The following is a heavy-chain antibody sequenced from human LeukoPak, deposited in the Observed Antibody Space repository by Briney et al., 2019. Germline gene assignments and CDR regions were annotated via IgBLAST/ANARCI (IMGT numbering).Heavy chain of an antibody. CDR1: GFTFSSYG. CDR2: IWHEGSNK. J-gene: IGHJ4*02. CDR3: ARGRGYSGYEAIDY. D-gene: IGHD5-12*01. Sequence: GRSLRLPFAASGFTFSSYGMDWVRQAPGKGLEWVAVIWHEGSNKYYADSVKGRFTISRDNPKNTLYLQMNSLRAEDTAVYYCARGRGYSGYEAIDYWGQGTLVTVSS. V-gene: IGHV3-33*01.